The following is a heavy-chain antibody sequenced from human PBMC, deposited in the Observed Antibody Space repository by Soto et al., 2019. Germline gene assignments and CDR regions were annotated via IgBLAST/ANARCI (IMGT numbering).Heavy chain of an antibody. CDR1: GFSLSNARMG. V-gene: IGHV2-26*01. D-gene: IGHD1-26*01. CDR2: IFSNDEK. Sequence: QVTLKESGPVLVKPTETLTLTCTVSGFSLSNARMGVSWIRQPPGKALEWLAHIFSNDEKSYSTSLKSRLTIPQDTSKRQVVLTMTNMDPVDTATYCCARIRGAYSGSYWADFDYWGQGTLVTVSS. J-gene: IGHJ4*02. CDR3: ARIRGAYSGSYWADFDY.